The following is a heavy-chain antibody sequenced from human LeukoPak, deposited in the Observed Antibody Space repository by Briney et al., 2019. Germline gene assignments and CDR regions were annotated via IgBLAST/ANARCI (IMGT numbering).Heavy chain of an antibody. CDR2: IKQHGSEK. J-gene: IGHJ4*02. V-gene: IGHV3-7*03. CDR1: GFTFSSYW. D-gene: IGHD3-10*01. Sequence: GGSLRLSCAASGFTFSSYWMSWVRQAPGNGLEWVANIKQHGSEKYYVDSVKGRFTISRDNAKNSLYLQMNSLRADDTAVYYCAREGRESQGFDFWGQGTLVTVSS. CDR3: AREGRESQGFDF.